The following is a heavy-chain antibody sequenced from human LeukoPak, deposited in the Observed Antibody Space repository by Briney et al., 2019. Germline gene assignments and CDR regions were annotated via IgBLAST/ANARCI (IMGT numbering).Heavy chain of an antibody. CDR2: ISGSGGST. D-gene: IGHD4-17*01. CDR1: GLTFSSYA. J-gene: IGHJ4*02. Sequence: GGSLRLSCAASGLTFSSYAMSWVRQAPGKGLEWVSVISGSGGSTYYGDSVKGRFTISRDNSKNTLYLQMTSLRAEDTAVYYCARGATVTTAYFDYWGQGTLVTVSS. V-gene: IGHV3-23*01. CDR3: ARGATVTTAYFDY.